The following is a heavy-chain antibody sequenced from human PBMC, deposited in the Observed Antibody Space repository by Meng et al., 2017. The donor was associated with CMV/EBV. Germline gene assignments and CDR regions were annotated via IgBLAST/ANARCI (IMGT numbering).Heavy chain of an antibody. CDR3: ARASGYDFSGLDY. Sequence: GESLKISCAASGFTFSSYSMHWVREAPGKWLEWVSSISSSSSYIYYEDSVKGRFTISRDNAKNSLQLQMNTLRAEDTAVYYCARASGYDFSGLDYWGQGTLVTVSS. CDR1: GFTFSSYS. CDR2: ISSSSSYI. D-gene: IGHD5-12*01. V-gene: IGHV3-21*04. J-gene: IGHJ4*02.